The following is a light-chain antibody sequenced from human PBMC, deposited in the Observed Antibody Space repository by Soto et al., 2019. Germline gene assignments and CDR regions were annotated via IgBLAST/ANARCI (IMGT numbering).Light chain of an antibody. CDR3: SSYISSTTYV. CDR1: NSDVGGYKY. Sequence: QSVLTQPASVSGSPGQSITISCTGTNSDVGGYKYVSWYQHHPGKGPKLMLYDVSNRPSGVSNRFSGSKSGNTASLTISGLQAEDEADYYCSSYISSTTYVFGTGTKVTVL. CDR2: DVS. V-gene: IGLV2-14*01. J-gene: IGLJ1*01.